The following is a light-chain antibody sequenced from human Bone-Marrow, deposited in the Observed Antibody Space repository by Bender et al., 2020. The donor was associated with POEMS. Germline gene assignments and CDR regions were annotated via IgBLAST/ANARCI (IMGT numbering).Light chain of an antibody. CDR2: KEN. CDR3: QAWDSGTVA. Sequence: SNELTQPPSVSVSPGQTATITCSGETLAKQYAYWYKQKPGQAPVMVIYKENERPSGISERFPGSSSGTMATLPITGPQSMDEADYISQAWDSGTVAFGGGTKLTVL. V-gene: IGLV3-25*02. CDR1: TLAKQY. J-gene: IGLJ2*01.